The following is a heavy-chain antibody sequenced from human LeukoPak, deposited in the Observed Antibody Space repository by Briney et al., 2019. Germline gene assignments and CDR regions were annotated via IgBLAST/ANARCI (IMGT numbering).Heavy chain of an antibody. V-gene: IGHV3-30-3*01. D-gene: IGHD2-2*02. CDR2: ISYDGSNK. Sequence: GRSLRLSCAASGFTFSSYAMHWVRQAPGKGLEWVAVISYDGSNKYYADSVKGRFTISRDNSKNSLYLQMNSLRAEDTAVYYCARAEPAAIRGYMDVWGKGTTVTVSS. J-gene: IGHJ6*03. CDR3: ARAEPAAIRGYMDV. CDR1: GFTFSSYA.